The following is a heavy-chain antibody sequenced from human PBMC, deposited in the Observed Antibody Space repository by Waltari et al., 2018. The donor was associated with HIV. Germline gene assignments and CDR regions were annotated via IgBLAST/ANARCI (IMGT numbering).Heavy chain of an antibody. CDR2: SRSKAYGGTT. J-gene: IGHJ4*02. D-gene: IGHD5-12*01. CDR1: GFTFGDYA. V-gene: IGHV3-49*03. Sequence: EVQLVESGGGLVQPGRTLRPSCTASGFTFGDYAMSWFRQAPGKGLEWVGFSRSKAYGGTTEYAASVKGRFTISRDDSKSIAYLQMNSLKTEDTAVYYCTMGWLQLPFDYWGQGTLVTVSS. CDR3: TMGWLQLPFDY.